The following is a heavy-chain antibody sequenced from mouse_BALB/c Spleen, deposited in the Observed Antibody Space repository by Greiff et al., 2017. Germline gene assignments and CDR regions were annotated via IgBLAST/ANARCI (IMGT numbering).Heavy chain of an antibody. V-gene: IGHV5-9-3*01. CDR3: ARGHGDFDY. CDR1: GFTFSSYA. J-gene: IGHJ2*01. CDR2: ISSGGSYT. Sequence: EVKLVESGGGLVKPGGSLKLSCAASGFTFSSYAMSWVRQTPEKRLEWVATISSGGSYTYYPDSVKGRFTISRDNAKNTLYLQMSSLRSEDTAMYYCARGHGDFDYWGQGTTLTVSS.